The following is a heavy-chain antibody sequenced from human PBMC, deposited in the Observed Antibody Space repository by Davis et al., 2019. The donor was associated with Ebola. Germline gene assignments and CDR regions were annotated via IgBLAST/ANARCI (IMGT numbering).Heavy chain of an antibody. CDR2: INPSGGST. J-gene: IGHJ3*02. Sequence: ASVKVSCKASGYTFTSYYMHWVRQAPGQGLEWMGIINPSGGSTSYAQKFQGRVTMTRDTSTSTVYMELSSLRSEDTAVYYCASGEVVAATLDAFDIWGQGTMVTVSS. CDR3: ASGEVVAATLDAFDI. V-gene: IGHV1-46*01. D-gene: IGHD2-15*01. CDR1: GYTFTSYY.